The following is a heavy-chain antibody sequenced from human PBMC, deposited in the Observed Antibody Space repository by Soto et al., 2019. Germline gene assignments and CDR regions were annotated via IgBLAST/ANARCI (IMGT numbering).Heavy chain of an antibody. CDR1: GFSFTNYG. D-gene: IGHD3-22*01. J-gene: IGHJ4*01. Sequence: PGGSLRLSCAVSGFSFTNYGMHWVRQTPGKGLEWVAVISYHGSNKYYADSVKGRFTISRDSSKNTLDLHMTRLRVEDTAVYYYPKSEDDSSAYVGYFDYWGHGTLVALSS. CDR3: PKSEDDSSAYVGYFDY. V-gene: IGHV3-30*18. CDR2: ISYHGSNK.